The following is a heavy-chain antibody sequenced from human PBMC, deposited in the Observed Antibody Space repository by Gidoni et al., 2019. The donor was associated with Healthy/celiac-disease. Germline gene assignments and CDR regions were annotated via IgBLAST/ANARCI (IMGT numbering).Heavy chain of an antibody. CDR1: GGSFSGYY. Sequence: QVQLQQWGAGLLKPSETLSLTCAVYGGSFSGYYWSWIRQPPGKGLEWIGEINHSGSTNYNPSLKSRVTISVDTSKNQFSLKLSSVTAADTAVYYCARGFEYSSYGEWGQGTLVTVSS. CDR2: INHSGST. V-gene: IGHV4-34*01. D-gene: IGHD6-6*01. CDR3: ARGFEYSSYGE. J-gene: IGHJ4*02.